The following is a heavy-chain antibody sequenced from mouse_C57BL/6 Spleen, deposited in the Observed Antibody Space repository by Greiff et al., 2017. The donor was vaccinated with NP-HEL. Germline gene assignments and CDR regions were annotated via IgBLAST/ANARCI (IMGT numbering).Heavy chain of an antibody. D-gene: IGHD1-1*01. Sequence: QVHVKQPGTELVKPGASVKLSCKASGYTFTSYWMHWVKQRPGQGLEWIGNINPSNGGTNYNEKFKSKATLTVDKSSSTAYMQLSSLTSEDSAVYYCARGGFITTVAWYFDVWGTGTTVTVSS. CDR3: ARGGFITTVAWYFDV. J-gene: IGHJ1*03. CDR1: GYTFTSYW. CDR2: INPSNGGT. V-gene: IGHV1-53*01.